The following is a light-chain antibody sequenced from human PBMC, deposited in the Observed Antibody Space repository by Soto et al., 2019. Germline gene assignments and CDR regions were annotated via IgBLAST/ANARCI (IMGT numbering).Light chain of an antibody. CDR1: SSDVGGYNS. CDR3: SSSTSSSTYV. CDR2: SVS. V-gene: IGLV2-14*03. Sequence: QSALTQPASVSGSPGQSITISCTGTSSDVGGYNSVSWYQQHPDKAPKLIIYSVSYRTSAVSDRFSGSKSDKTASLTISGLRTEDEAEYYCSSSTSSSTYVFGTGTKLTVL. J-gene: IGLJ1*01.